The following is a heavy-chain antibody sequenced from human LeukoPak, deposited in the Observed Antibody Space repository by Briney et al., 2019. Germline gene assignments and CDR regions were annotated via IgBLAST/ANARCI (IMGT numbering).Heavy chain of an antibody. J-gene: IGHJ3*02. V-gene: IGHV3-53*01. Sequence: GGSLRLSCAASGFTVSSNYMNWVRQAPGKGLEWVSPIYSGGSTKYADSVKGRFTISRDNSKNTLFLQIDSLRAEDTAVYYCARAQGGSSIAARYAFDIWGQGTMVAVSS. CDR2: IYSGGST. CDR3: ARAQGGSSIAARYAFDI. D-gene: IGHD6-6*01. CDR1: GFTVSSNY.